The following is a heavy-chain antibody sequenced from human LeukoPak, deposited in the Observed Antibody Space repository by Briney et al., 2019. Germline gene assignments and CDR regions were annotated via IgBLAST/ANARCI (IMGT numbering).Heavy chain of an antibody. Sequence: GGSLRLSCEPSGFTFSTNAMSWVRQAQGKGLEWVSAISGSGGRTYYADSVKGRLTISRDNSKNTLYLQMNSLRAEDTAVYYCAKFGSGSAYYYYGMDVWGKGTTVTVSS. CDR2: ISGSGGRT. J-gene: IGHJ6*04. CDR1: GFTFSTNA. D-gene: IGHD3-10*01. V-gene: IGHV3-23*01. CDR3: AKFGSGSAYYYYGMDV.